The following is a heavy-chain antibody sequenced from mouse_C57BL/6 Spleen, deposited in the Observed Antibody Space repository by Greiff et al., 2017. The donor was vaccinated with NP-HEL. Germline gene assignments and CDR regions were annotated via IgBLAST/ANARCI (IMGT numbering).Heavy chain of an antibody. CDR2: IWNGGST. D-gene: IGHD2-9*01. CDR3: ATYYGYYYAMSY. J-gene: IGHJ4*01. CDR1: GFSLTSYG. V-gene: IGHV2-2*01. Sequence: VHLVESGPGLVQPSQSLSITCTVSGFSLTSYGVHWVRQSPGKGLEWLGVIWNGGSTDYNAAFISRLSISKDNSKSQVFFKMNSLQADDTAIYYCATYYGYYYAMSYWGQGTSVPVSS.